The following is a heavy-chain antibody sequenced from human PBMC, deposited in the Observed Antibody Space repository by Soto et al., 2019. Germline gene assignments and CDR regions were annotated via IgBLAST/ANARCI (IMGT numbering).Heavy chain of an antibody. CDR3: AIEMATITAFDI. Sequence: SVKVSCKASGGTFSSYAISWVRQAPGQGLEWMGGIIPIFGTANYAQKFQGRVTITADESTSTAYMELSSLRSEDTAVYYCAIEMATITAFDIWGQGTMVTVSS. J-gene: IGHJ3*02. D-gene: IGHD5-12*01. CDR1: GGTFSSYA. CDR2: IIPIFGTA. V-gene: IGHV1-69*13.